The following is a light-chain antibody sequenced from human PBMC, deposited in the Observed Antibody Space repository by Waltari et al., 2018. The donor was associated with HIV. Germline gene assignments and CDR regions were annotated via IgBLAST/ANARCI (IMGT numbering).Light chain of an antibody. V-gene: IGLV1-40*01. CDR1: SSNLGSGDN. J-gene: IGLJ3*02. CDR2: GDK. Sequence: QSVLPQPPAVSGAPGHRVPISCTGNSSNLGSGDNVHWYQLLPGTAPKLLIYGDKNRPSGVPDRFSGSKSDTSASLAITGLQAEDEADYYCQSYDRSLSAWVFGGGTKLTVL. CDR3: QSYDRSLSAWV.